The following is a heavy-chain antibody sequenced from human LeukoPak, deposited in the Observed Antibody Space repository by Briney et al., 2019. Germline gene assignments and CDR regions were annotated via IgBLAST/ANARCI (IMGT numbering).Heavy chain of an antibody. Sequence: PGGSLRLSCAASEFTFSSYDMHWVRQATGKGLEWVSAIGTAGDTYYPGSVKGRFTIYRENAKNSLYLQMNSLRAGDTAVYYCAREGDPGGMDVWGQGTTVTVSS. CDR3: AREGDPGGMDV. V-gene: IGHV3-13*01. CDR2: IGTAGDT. D-gene: IGHD3-10*01. J-gene: IGHJ6*02. CDR1: EFTFSSYD.